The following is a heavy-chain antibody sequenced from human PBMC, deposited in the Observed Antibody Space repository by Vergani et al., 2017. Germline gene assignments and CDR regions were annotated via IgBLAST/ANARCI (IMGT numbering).Heavy chain of an antibody. Sequence: EVQLLESGGGLVQPGGSLRLSCAASGFTFSSYAMSWVRQAPGKGLEWVSAISGSGGSTYYADSVKGRFTISRDNSKNTLYLQMNSLRAEDTAVYYCAGDPRGDGGDHEDDYYGMDVWGQGTTVTVSS. J-gene: IGHJ6*02. V-gene: IGHV3-23*01. CDR2: ISGSGGST. CDR3: AGDPRGDGGDHEDDYYGMDV. CDR1: GFTFSSYA. D-gene: IGHD2-21*02.